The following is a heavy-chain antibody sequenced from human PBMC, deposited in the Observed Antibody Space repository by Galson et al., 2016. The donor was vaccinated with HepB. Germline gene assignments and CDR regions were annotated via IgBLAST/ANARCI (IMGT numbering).Heavy chain of an antibody. D-gene: IGHD5-18*01. Sequence: SLRLSCAASGFSISDHYMDWVRQAPGKGLEWVGRSRNKINSYTAEYAASVKGRFTISRDDSKNSLFLQMSSLKSEDTAVDYCVRGPQPVVQIWSLIDFWGLGTLVTVSS. V-gene: IGHV3-72*01. CDR1: GFSISDHY. CDR3: VRGPQPVVQIWSLIDF. CDR2: SRNKINSYTA. J-gene: IGHJ4*02.